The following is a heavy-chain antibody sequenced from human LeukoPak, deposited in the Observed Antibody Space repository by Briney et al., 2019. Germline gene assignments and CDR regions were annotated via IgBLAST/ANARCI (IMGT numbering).Heavy chain of an antibody. CDR3: AREGVTAPHDY. CDR2: MSTIDSR. V-gene: IGHV3-48*04. D-gene: IGHD2-21*02. Sequence: PGGSLRLSCAASGFSFRIYGMNWVRQAPGKGLEWVSYMSTIDSRYYAESVKGRLTISRYNGKNSLYLQRNSLRVEEMAVYYCAREGVTAPHDYWGQGSLVTVSS. J-gene: IGHJ4*02. CDR1: GFSFRIYG.